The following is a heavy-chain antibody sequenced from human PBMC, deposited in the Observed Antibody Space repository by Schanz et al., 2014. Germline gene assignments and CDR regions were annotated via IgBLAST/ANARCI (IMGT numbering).Heavy chain of an antibody. Sequence: EMQLLESGGGLAQPGGSLRLSCAASGFTLSNYAMSWVRQAPGKGLEWVSALSEGGGGTHYADSVRGRFTISSDSSKNTLYLQMDDLGAEDTAIYYCAQDAPNPFDLWGRGTLXTVSS. CDR1: GFTLSNYA. CDR2: LSEGGGGT. CDR3: AQDAPNPFDL. V-gene: IGHV3-23*01. J-gene: IGHJ2*01.